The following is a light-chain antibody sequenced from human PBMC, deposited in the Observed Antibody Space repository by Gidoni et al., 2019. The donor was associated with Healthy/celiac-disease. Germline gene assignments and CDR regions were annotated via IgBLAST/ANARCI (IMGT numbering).Light chain of an antibody. Sequence: SSALTPPTDVSVALGQTVRITCQGDSLRSDYASWYQQKQGQAPVLVIYGKNNRPSGIPYRFSGSSSGNNASLTITGARAEDEADDYCNSRDSSGNHLGVGFGGGTKLTVL. CDR2: GKN. J-gene: IGLJ2*01. CDR1: SLRSDY. V-gene: IGLV3-19*01. CDR3: NSRDSSGNHLGVG.